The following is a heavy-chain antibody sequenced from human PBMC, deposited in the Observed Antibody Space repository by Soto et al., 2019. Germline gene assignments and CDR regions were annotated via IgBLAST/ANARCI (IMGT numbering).Heavy chain of an antibody. CDR3: ARQLGELANYYYGMDV. V-gene: IGHV3-7*05. CDR2: IKDDGSGK. Sequence: GSLRLSCAASGFTFSNYWMSWVRQAPGRGLEWVANIKDDGSGKCYVDSVKGRFTISRDSAKSSLYLQMNSLRVEDTALYYCARQLGELANYYYGMDVWGQGTTVTVSS. J-gene: IGHJ6*02. D-gene: IGHD3-10*01. CDR1: GFTFSNYW.